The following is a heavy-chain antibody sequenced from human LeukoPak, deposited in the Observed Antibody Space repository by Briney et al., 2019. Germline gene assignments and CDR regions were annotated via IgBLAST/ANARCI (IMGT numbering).Heavy chain of an antibody. J-gene: IGHJ4*02. CDR2: LSSDGSDK. CDR3: TPEADDFWSGYYGY. D-gene: IGHD3-3*01. Sequence: GGSLRLPCAASGFTFSNSAMHWVRQAPGRGLEWVAVLSSDGSDKYYPTSVKGRFTISRDNPKNTLYLQMNSLRTEDTAVYYCTPEADDFWSGYYGYWGQGTLVTVSS. V-gene: IGHV3-30*03. CDR1: GFTFSNSA.